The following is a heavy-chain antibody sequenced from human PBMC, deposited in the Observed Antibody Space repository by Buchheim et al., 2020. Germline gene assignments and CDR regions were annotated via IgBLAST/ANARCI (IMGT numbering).Heavy chain of an antibody. CDR2: IYYSGST. CDR3: ARELQGHSGYDSVPTAGMDV. J-gene: IGHJ6*02. CDR1: GGSISSGDYY. D-gene: IGHD5-12*01. Sequence: QVQLQESGPGLVKPSQTLSLTCTVSGGSISSGDYYWSWIRQPPGKGLEWIGYIYYSGSTYYNPSLKSRVTISVDTSQNQFSLKLSSVTAADTAVYYCARELQGHSGYDSVPTAGMDVWGQGTT. V-gene: IGHV4-30-4*01.